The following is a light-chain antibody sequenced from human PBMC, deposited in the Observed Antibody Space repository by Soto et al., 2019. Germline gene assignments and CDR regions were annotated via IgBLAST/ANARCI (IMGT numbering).Light chain of an antibody. CDR3: VLYMGNGIWV. Sequence: QTVETQEPSISLSRGTTVTLHCGLNYGPVSTNYFATGYQQNPGKPPRTLIYNTNTRSSGVPDRFSCSILGNKAALTITGAQADDESDYYCVLYMGNGIWVFGGGTKHTDL. J-gene: IGLJ3*02. V-gene: IGLV8-61*01. CDR1: YGPVSTNYF. CDR2: NTN.